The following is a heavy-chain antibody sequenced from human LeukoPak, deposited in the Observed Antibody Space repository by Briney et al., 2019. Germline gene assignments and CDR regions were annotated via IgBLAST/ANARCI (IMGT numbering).Heavy chain of an antibody. D-gene: IGHD5-24*01. CDR1: GFTFSSYW. Sequence: GGSLRLSCAASGFTFSSYWMSWVRQAPGKGLEWVANIKQDGSEKYYVDSVKGRFTISRDNAKNSLYLQMNSLRAEDTAVYYCARGGATRDGYNPFDYWGQGTLVTVSS. V-gene: IGHV3-7*01. J-gene: IGHJ4*02. CDR2: IKQDGSEK. CDR3: ARGGATRDGYNPFDY.